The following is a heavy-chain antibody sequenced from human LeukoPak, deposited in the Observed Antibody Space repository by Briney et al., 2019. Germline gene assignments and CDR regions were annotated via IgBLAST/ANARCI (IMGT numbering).Heavy chain of an antibody. D-gene: IGHD3-22*01. J-gene: IGHJ1*01. CDR2: IYYSVNT. V-gene: IGHV4-39*01. CDR1: GGSITSSSYY. CDR3: ARQWDTSGYHEYLQY. Sequence: SETLSLTCTVSGGSITSSSYYWGWIRQPPGKGLEWIGSIYYSVNTYYNPSLKSRVTISVDTSKNQFSLKLSSVTAEDTAVYYCARQWDTSGYHEYLQYWGQGTLVTVSS.